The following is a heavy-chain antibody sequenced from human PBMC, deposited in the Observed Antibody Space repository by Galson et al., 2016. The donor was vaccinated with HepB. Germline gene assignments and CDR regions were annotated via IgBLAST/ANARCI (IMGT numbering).Heavy chain of an antibody. D-gene: IGHD3-10*01. CDR1: GFTFSNYA. CDR3: VKQNRWVRGVGLLKYNFDY. J-gene: IGHJ4*02. CDR2: TSGSGGST. V-gene: IGHV3-23*01. Sequence: SLRLSCAASGFTFSNYAMSWVRQAPWKGLEWVSATSGSGGSTYYADSVKGRFTISSDNSTNTLYLQMNSLRAEDRAVYYCVKQNRWVRGVGLLKYNFDYWGQGTLLTVSS.